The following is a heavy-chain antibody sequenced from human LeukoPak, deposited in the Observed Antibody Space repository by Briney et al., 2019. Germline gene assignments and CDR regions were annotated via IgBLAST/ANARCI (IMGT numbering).Heavy chain of an antibody. J-gene: IGHJ3*02. Sequence: ASVKVSCKASGYTFTSYGITWVRQAPGQGLEWMGWIRTNNGNTNYAQKLQGRVTMTTDTSTSTAYMELRSLRSDDTAVYYCASLKNYYDSSGYLVTDAFDIWGQGTMVTVSS. CDR3: ASLKNYYDSSGYLVTDAFDI. CDR2: IRTNNGNT. CDR1: GYTFTSYG. V-gene: IGHV1-18*01. D-gene: IGHD3-22*01.